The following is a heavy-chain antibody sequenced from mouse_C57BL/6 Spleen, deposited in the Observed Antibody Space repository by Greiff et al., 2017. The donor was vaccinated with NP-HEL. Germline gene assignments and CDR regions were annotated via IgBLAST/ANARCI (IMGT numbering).Heavy chain of an antibody. CDR2: ISYDGSN. CDR1: GYSITSGYY. D-gene: IGHD2-1*01. J-gene: IGHJ1*03. Sequence: EVKVEESGPGLVKPSQSLSLTCSVTGYSITSGYYWNWIRQFPGNKLEWMGYISYDGSNNYNPSLKNRISITRDTSKNQFFLKLNSVTTEDTATYYCARFYGNPGYFDVWGTGTTVTVSS. V-gene: IGHV3-6*01. CDR3: ARFYGNPGYFDV.